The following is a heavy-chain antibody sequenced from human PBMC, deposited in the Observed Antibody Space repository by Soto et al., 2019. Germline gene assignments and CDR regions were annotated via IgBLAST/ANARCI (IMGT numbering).Heavy chain of an antibody. V-gene: IGHV3-48*01. CDR3: ARAEIYSAPYPPLYYFDY. CDR1: GFTFSSYS. CDR2: ISSSSSTI. Sequence: EVQLVESGGGLVQPGGCLRLSCAASGFTFSSYSMNWVRQAPGKGLEWVSYISSSSSTIYYADSVKGRFTISRDNAKNSLYLQMNSLRAEDTAVYYCARAEIYSAPYPPLYYFDYWGQGTLVTVSS. J-gene: IGHJ4*02. D-gene: IGHD4-4*01.